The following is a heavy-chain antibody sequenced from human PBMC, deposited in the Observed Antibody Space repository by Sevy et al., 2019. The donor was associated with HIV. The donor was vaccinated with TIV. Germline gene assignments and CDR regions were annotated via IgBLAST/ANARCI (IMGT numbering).Heavy chain of an antibody. CDR2: LSFGCGKI. CDR3: AGEGCTKPHDY. V-gene: IGHV3-23*01. J-gene: IGHJ4*02. Sequence: GGSLRLSCAASGFDFSIYSMSWVRQAPGKGLEWVSTLSFGCGKIKYAESVKGRFTISRDNSKSSVYLQMNNMGVEDTAVYYCAGEGCTKPHDYWGQGTLVTVSS. D-gene: IGHD2-8*01. CDR1: GFDFSIYS.